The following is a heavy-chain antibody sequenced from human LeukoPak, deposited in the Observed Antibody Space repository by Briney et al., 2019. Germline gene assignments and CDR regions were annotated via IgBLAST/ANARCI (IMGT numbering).Heavy chain of an antibody. D-gene: IGHD6-19*01. V-gene: IGHV4-39*07. CDR1: GASISSSGYY. Sequence: SETLSLTCTVSGASISSSGYYWGWIRQPPGRGLEWIRGISYSGSTYYNPSLKSRVTISVDTSKNQFSLKLSSVTAADTAVYYCARVLRWLVRAFDIWGQGTMVTVSS. J-gene: IGHJ3*02. CDR3: ARVLRWLVRAFDI. CDR2: ISYSGST.